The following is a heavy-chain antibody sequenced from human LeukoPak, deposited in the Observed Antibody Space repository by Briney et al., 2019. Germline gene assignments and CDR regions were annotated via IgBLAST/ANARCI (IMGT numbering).Heavy chain of an antibody. V-gene: IGHV5-51*01. CDR3: ARQKGVGGSGYYN. CDR2: IYPGDSDT. D-gene: IGHD5-12*01. Sequence: AGESLKISCKGSGYSFTSYWIGWVRQMPGKGLEWMGFIYPGDSDTRYSPSFHGQVTVSADKSISTAYLQWSSLKASDTAMFFCARQKGVGGSGYYNWGQGTLVTVSS. CDR1: GYSFTSYW. J-gene: IGHJ4*02.